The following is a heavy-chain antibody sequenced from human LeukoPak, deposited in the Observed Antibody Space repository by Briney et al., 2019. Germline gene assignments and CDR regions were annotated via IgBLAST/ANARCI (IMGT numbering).Heavy chain of an antibody. Sequence: PGGSLRLSCAASGFTFSTYSMNWVRQAPGKGLEWVSSISSTTSYIYYVDSVMGRFTISRDNAKNSVYLQMNSLRAEDTAVYYCASGHPINEKNTAFNPYDYWGQGTLVSVSS. D-gene: IGHD1-1*01. J-gene: IGHJ4*02. CDR3: ASGHPINEKNTAFNPYDY. CDR1: GFTFSTYS. V-gene: IGHV3-21*01. CDR2: ISSTTSYI.